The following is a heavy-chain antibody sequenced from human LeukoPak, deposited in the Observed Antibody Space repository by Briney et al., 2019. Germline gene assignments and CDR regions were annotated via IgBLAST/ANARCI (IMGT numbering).Heavy chain of an antibody. D-gene: IGHD5-12*01. CDR1: GDSISSYY. J-gene: IGHJ5*02. CDR2: IYYSGGT. V-gene: IGHV4-59*12. Sequence: SETLSLTCTVSGDSISSYYWSWIRQPPGRGLEWIGYIYYSGGTNYNPSLKSRVTISVDTSKKQFSLKLSSVTAADTAVYYCARASGSFDPWGQGTLVTVSS. CDR3: ARASGSFDP.